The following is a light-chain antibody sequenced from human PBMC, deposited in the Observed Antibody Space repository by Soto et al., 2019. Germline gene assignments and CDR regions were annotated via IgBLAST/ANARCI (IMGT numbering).Light chain of an antibody. V-gene: IGKV1-5*03. CDR2: NAS. CDR3: QHYDTYSEA. CDR1: RTISSG. Sequence: DVHMTQSPSTLSASVGDSVTITCLTRRTISSGLAWYQQKPGNAPKLLIYNASTIESGVPSRFSGSGSGTEFTLTISSLQPDDFAAYYCQHYDTYSEAFGQGTKVDI. J-gene: IGKJ1*01.